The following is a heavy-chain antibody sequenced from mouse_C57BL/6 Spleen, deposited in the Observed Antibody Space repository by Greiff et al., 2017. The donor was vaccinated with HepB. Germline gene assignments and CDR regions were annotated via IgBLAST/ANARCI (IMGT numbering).Heavy chain of an antibody. CDR2: IDPETGGT. CDR1: GYTFTDYE. V-gene: IGHV1-15*01. D-gene: IGHD2-12*01. J-gene: IGHJ2*01. CDR3: TGYYTYFDY. Sequence: QVQLQQSGAELVRPGASVTLSCKASGYTFTDYEMHWVKQTPVHGLEWIGAIDPETGGTAYNQKFKGKAILTADKSSSTAYMELRSLTSEDSAVYYCTGYYTYFDYWGQGTTLTVSS.